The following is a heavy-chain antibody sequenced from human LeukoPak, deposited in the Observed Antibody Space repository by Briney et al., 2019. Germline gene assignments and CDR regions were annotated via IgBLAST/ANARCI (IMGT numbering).Heavy chain of an antibody. CDR2: FDPEDGET. V-gene: IGHV1-24*01. Sequence: ASVKVSCKTSGYTFTSYAITWVRQAPGKGLEWMGGFDPEDGETIYAQKFQGRVTMTEDTSTDTAYMELSSLRSEDTAVYYCAETHGVPWGQGTLVTVSS. D-gene: IGHD2-8*01. J-gene: IGHJ4*02. CDR1: GYTFTSYA. CDR3: AETHGVP.